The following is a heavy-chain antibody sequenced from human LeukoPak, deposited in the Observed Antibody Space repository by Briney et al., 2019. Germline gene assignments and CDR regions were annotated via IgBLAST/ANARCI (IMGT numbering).Heavy chain of an antibody. CDR3: ARGVASYGSGSYSIHFDY. V-gene: IGHV4-34*01. D-gene: IGHD3-10*01. J-gene: IGHJ4*02. CDR2: INHSGST. CDR1: GGSFSGYY. Sequence: PSETLSLTCAVYGGSFSGYYWSWIRQPPGKGLEWIGEINHSGSTNYNLSLKSRVTISVDTSKNQLSLKLSSVTAADTAVYYCARGVASYGSGSYSIHFDYWGQGTLVTVSS.